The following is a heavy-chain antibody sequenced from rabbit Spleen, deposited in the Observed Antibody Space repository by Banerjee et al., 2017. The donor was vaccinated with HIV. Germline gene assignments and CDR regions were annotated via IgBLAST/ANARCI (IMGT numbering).Heavy chain of an antibody. CDR3: ARARDTYDDVGDYARLDL. J-gene: IGHJ3*01. D-gene: IGHD2-1*01. CDR1: GFSFSSGYD. Sequence: QSLEESGGGLVKPGASLTLTCKASGFSFSSGYDMCWVRQAPGKGLEWIACIYAGSSSSTYSATWAKGRFTLSKTSSTTVTLQMTSLTAADTATYFCARARDTYDDVGDYARLDLWGPGTLVTVS. CDR2: IYAGSSSST. V-gene: IGHV1S40*01.